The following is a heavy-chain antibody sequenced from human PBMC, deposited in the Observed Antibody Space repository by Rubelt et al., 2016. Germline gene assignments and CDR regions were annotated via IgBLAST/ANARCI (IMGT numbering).Heavy chain of an antibody. CDR2: ISAYNGNT. V-gene: IGHV1-18*01. Sequence: QVQLVQSGAEVKKPGASVKVSCKASGYTFTSYGVSWVRQAPGQGLEWMGWISAYNGNTHYAQKLQGRVTMTTDTRTGTVYIGLRSLRTDDTAVYYCARHVGATFWFEPWGQGTLVTVSS. D-gene: IGHD1-26*01. J-gene: IGHJ5*02. CDR1: GYTFTSYG. CDR3: ARHVGATFWFEP.